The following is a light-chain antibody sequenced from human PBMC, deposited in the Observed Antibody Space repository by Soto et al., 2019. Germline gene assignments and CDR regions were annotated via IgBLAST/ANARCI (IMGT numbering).Light chain of an antibody. Sequence: DIVMTQSPDSLAVSLGEGATIHCKSSQSLLDTSKNKTYLTWYQHKPGQSPKLLFFWSTTRESGVPDRCSGSGSGTDCTLTISSLQAEDVAVYYCQQYCDPPPTFGQGTKLEIK. CDR3: QQYCDPPPT. J-gene: IGKJ2*01. CDR1: QSLLDTSKNKTY. V-gene: IGKV4-1*01. CDR2: WST.